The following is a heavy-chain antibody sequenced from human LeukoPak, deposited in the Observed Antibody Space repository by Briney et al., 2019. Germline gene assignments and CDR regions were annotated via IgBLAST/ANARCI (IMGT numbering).Heavy chain of an antibody. Sequence: GGSLRLSCAVAGFTFRNNGMSWVRQAQGKGLQWVSTISGSGGSTYYADSVKGRFTISRDNSKNMVYLQMDSLRAEDTATYYCSKLNSYGDYWGQGTLVTISS. CDR3: SKLNSYGDY. V-gene: IGHV3-23*01. D-gene: IGHD5-18*01. CDR1: GFTFRNNG. J-gene: IGHJ4*02. CDR2: ISGSGGST.